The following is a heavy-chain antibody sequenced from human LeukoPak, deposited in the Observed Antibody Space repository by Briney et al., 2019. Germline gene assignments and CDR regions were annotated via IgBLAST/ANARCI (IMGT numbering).Heavy chain of an antibody. V-gene: IGHV4-39*01. D-gene: IGHD3-9*01. CDR2: IHYSGTT. J-gene: IGHJ4*02. Sequence: SETLSLTCTVSGGSITSSTYYWGWIRQPPGKGLEWIASIHYSGTTFYNPPLKSRVTISVDTSKNQFSLKLSAVTAADTARYYCARLSILTALSEHDYWGQGTLVTVSS. CDR3: ARLSILTALSEHDY. CDR1: GGSITSSTYY.